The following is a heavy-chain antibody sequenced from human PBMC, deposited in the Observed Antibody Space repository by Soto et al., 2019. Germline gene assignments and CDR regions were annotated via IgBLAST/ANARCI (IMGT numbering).Heavy chain of an antibody. V-gene: IGHV3-66*02. CDR2: IYSGGST. D-gene: IGHD1-26*01. CDR1: GFTVSSNY. CDR3: ARDRENTGGSSYYFDY. Sequence: GESLKISCAASGFTVSSNYMSWVRQAPGKGLEWVSVIYSGGSTYYADSVKGRFTISRDNSKNTLYLQMNSLRAEDTAVYYCARDRENTGGSSYYFDYWGQGTLVTVSS. J-gene: IGHJ4*02.